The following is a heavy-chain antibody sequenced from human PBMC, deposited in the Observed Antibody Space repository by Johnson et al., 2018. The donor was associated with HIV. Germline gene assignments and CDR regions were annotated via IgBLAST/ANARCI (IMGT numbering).Heavy chain of an antibody. CDR1: GFTFSNYA. CDR3: RVVGDAFDI. J-gene: IGHJ3*02. D-gene: IGHD2-15*01. CDR2: ISSNGGRT. V-gene: IGHV3-64*01. Sequence: VQLVESGGGLVQPGGSLRLSCTPSGFTFSNYAIYWVRQAPGKGLEYVSSISSNGGRTYYANSVKGRFTVSRDNSNNTLYLQMGSLRAEDTAVYYVRVVGDAFDIWGQGTMVTVSS.